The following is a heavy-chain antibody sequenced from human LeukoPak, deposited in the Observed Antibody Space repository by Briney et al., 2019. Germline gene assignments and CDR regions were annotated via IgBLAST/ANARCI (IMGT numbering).Heavy chain of an antibody. CDR1: GGSISSSSYY. CDR2: IYYSGST. J-gene: IGHJ4*02. CDR3: ARASGSYYVAFDY. V-gene: IGHV4-39*07. D-gene: IGHD1-26*01. Sequence: PSETLSLTCTVSGGSISSSSYYWGWIRQPPGKGLEWIGSIYYSGSTYYNPSLKSRVTISVDTSKNQFSLKLSSVTAADTAVYYCARASGSYYVAFDYWGQGTLVTVSS.